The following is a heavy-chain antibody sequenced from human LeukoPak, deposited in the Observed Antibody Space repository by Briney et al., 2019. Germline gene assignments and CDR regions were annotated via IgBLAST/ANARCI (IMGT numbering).Heavy chain of an antibody. V-gene: IGHV3-74*01. J-gene: IGHJ1*01. CDR3: ARAPCEIGCYSPAYFRH. Sequence: GGSLTLSCAASGFTFSTYWMHWVRQAPGKGLVWVSRIKSDGGTNYCDSVKGRFIISTDNDTKTVSLQMNSLTLWAAGVDYCARAPCEIGCYSPAYFRHWGEGGLVALSP. CDR2: IKSDGGT. CDR1: GFTFSTYW. D-gene: IGHD2-21*01.